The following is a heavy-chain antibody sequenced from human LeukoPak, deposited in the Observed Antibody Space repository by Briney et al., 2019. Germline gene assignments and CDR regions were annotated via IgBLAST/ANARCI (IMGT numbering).Heavy chain of an antibody. Sequence: PSETLSLTCTVSGGSISSGSYYWSWIRQPARKGLEWIGLIYTSGSTNYNPSLKSRVTISVDTSKNQFSLKLSSVTAADTAVYYCAKPFHCSSTNCYTRGLDYWGQGPLVTVSS. J-gene: IGHJ4*02. V-gene: IGHV4-61*02. CDR3: AKPFHCSSTNCYTRGLDY. CDR1: GGSISSGSYY. D-gene: IGHD2-2*02. CDR2: IYTSGST.